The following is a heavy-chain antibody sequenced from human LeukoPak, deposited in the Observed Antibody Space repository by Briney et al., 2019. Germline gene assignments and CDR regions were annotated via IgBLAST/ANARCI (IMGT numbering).Heavy chain of an antibody. Sequence: GGSLRLSCAATGFTVSSNYMTWVRQAPGKGLEWVSVIYSGGTTYYADSVKGRFTISRDNSKNTLYLQMNTLRAEDTAVYYCARDSDILASDAFDIWGQGTMVTVSS. CDR1: GFTVSSNY. V-gene: IGHV3-66*01. D-gene: IGHD3-9*01. J-gene: IGHJ3*02. CDR2: IYSGGTT. CDR3: ARDSDILASDAFDI.